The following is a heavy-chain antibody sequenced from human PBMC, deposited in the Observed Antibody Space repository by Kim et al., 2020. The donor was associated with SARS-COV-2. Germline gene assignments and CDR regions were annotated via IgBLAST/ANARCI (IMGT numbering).Heavy chain of an antibody. D-gene: IGHD7-27*01. V-gene: IGHV3-74*01. J-gene: IGHJ4*02. CDR3: ARVGHLGADYWGAQLYYFDY. Sequence: GGSLRLSCAASGFTFSRSWMHWVRQAPGKGLVWVSRINSDGSSTSYADSVKGRFTISRDNAKNTLYLQMNSLRAEDTAVYYCARVGHLGADYWGAQLYYFDYWCQGTLVTVSS. CDR1: GFTFSRSW. CDR2: INSDGSST.